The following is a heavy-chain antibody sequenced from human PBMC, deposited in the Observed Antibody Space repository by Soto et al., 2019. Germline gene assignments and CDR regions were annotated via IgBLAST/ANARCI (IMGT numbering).Heavy chain of an antibody. CDR1: GYTFTSYS. CDR2: INAGNGNT. D-gene: IGHD5-12*01. J-gene: IGHJ5*02. CDR3: ARGLVATMRNYNWFDP. Sequence: ASGKVSCKASGYTFTSYSMHWVRQAPGQRLEWMGWINAGNGNTKYSQKFQGRVTITRDTSASTAYMELSSLRSEDTAVYYCARGLVATMRNYNWFDPWGQGTLVTVSS. V-gene: IGHV1-3*01.